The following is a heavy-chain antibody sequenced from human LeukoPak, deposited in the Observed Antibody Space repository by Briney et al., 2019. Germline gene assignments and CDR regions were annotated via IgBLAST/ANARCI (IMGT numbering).Heavy chain of an antibody. CDR2: IGGSGGST. D-gene: IGHD2-15*01. CDR1: GFTFSSYA. Sequence: GGSLRLSCAASGFTFSSYAMSWVRQAPGKGLEWVSAIGGSGGSTYYADSVKGRFTISRDNSKNTLYLQMNSLRAEDTAVYYCAKLGYCSGGSCYPADWGQGTLVTVSS. J-gene: IGHJ4*02. V-gene: IGHV3-23*01. CDR3: AKLGYCSGGSCYPAD.